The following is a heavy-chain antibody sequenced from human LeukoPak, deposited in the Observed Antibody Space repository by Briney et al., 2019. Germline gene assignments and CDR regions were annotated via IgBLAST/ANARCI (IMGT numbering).Heavy chain of an antibody. CDR3: ARVAKERVGGVYYFDY. Sequence: PGGSLRLSCAASGFTFSDYDMHLVRQATGKGLEWVSAIGTAGDTYYTGSVKGRFTISRENAKNSLYLQMNSLRAGDTAVYYCARVAKERVGGVYYFDYWGQGTLVTVSS. V-gene: IGHV3-13*01. CDR2: IGTAGDT. CDR1: GFTFSDYD. D-gene: IGHD1-1*01. J-gene: IGHJ4*02.